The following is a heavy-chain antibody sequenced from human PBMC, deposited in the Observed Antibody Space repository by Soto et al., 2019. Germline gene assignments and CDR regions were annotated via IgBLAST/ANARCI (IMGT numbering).Heavy chain of an antibody. D-gene: IGHD2-2*01. J-gene: IGHJ4*02. CDR1: GFTFSNYA. CDR3: AKVGTIVVPAAQGYYFDY. Sequence: EVQLLESGGNLVQPGGSLRLSCVASGFTFSNYAMTWVRQAPGKGLEWVSSISGSGTTAYYADSVQGRFAFSKDNVKNTLFLQMDSLKAGDTAVYYCAKVGTIVVPAAQGYYFDYWGQGTLVTFSP. CDR2: ISGSGTTA. V-gene: IGHV3-23*01.